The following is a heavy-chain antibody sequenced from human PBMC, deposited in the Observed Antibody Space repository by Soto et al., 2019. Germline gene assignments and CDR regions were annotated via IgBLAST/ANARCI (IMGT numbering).Heavy chain of an antibody. V-gene: IGHV4-59*01. J-gene: IGHJ6*03. CDR1: GGSISSYY. D-gene: IGHD3-3*01. CDR2: IYYSGST. Sequence: SETLSLTCTVSGGSISSYYWSWIRQPPGKGLEWIGHIYYSGSTNYNPSLKSRVTISVDTSKNQFSLKLSSVTAADTAVYYCARDSSYYDFWSGTRPGYYMDVWGKGTTVTVSS. CDR3: ARDSSYYDFWSGTRPGYYMDV.